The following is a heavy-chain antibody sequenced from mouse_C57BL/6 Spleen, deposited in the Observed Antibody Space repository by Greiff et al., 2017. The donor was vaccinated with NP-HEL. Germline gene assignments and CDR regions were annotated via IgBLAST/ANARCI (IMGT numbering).Heavy chain of an antibody. Sequence: VQLQQSGPELVKPGASVKMSCKASGYTFTDYNMHWVKQSHGKSLEWIGYINPNNGGTSYNQKFKGKATLTVNKSSSTAYMELRSLTSEDSAVYYCARGGLYYDSFDYWGQGTTLTVSS. CDR3: ARGGLYYDSFDY. J-gene: IGHJ2*01. V-gene: IGHV1-22*01. D-gene: IGHD2-4*01. CDR1: GYTFTDYN. CDR2: INPNNGGT.